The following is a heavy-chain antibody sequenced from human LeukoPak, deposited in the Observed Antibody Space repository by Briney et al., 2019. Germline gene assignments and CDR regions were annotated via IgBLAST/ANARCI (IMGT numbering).Heavy chain of an antibody. CDR3: ARSPDSGWYIFGIDY. J-gene: IGHJ4*02. CDR1: GFTFSSYA. Sequence: PGGSLRLSCAASGFTFSSYAMHWVRQAPGKGLEWVAVISYDGSNKYYADSVKGRFTISRDNSKNTLYLQMNSLRAEDTAVYYCARSPDSGWYIFGIDYWGQGTLVTVSS. D-gene: IGHD6-19*01. CDR2: ISYDGSNK. V-gene: IGHV3-30-3*01.